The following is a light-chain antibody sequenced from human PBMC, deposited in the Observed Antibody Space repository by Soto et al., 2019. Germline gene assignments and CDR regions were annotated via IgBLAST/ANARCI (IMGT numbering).Light chain of an antibody. Sequence: QSVLAQPASGSGSPGQSIAISCAGTSSDVGTNNYVSWYQQHPGKAPKLIIYDVSNRPSGVSDRFSGSKSGNTASLTISGLQAEDEADYYCSSYTTSSTPLYVFGTGTKVTVL. CDR1: SSDVGTNNY. J-gene: IGLJ1*01. CDR2: DVS. CDR3: SSYTTSSTPLYV. V-gene: IGLV2-14*01.